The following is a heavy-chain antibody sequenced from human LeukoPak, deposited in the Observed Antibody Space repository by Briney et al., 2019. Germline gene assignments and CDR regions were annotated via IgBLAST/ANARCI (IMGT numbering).Heavy chain of an antibody. CDR3: ARDTATIYGDSDPNWFDP. V-gene: IGHV1-69*05. Sequence: SVKVSCKASGGTFSSYAISWVRQAPGQGLEWMGRIIPIFGTANYAQKFPGRVTITTDESTSTAYMELSSLRSEDTAVYYCARDTATIYGDSDPNWFDPWGQGTLVTVSS. D-gene: IGHD4-17*01. CDR1: GGTFSSYA. CDR2: IIPIFGTA. J-gene: IGHJ5*02.